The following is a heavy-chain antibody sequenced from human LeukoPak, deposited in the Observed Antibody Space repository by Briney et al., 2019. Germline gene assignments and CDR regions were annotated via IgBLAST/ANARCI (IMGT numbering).Heavy chain of an antibody. J-gene: IGHJ4*02. CDR3: AKGLGGIYYGGGQHYYFDY. Sequence: GGSLRLSCAASGFTFSSFGMHWVRQAPGKGPEWLALISSDGSNKYYADSVKGRFTISRDNSKNTVDLQMNSLRAEDTAVYHCAKGLGGIYYGGGQHYYFDYWGQGTLVTASS. D-gene: IGHD3-10*01. V-gene: IGHV3-30*18. CDR2: ISSDGSNK. CDR1: GFTFSSFG.